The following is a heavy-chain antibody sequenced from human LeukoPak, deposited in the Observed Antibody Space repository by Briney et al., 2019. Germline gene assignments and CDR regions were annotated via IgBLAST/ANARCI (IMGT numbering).Heavy chain of an antibody. CDR3: VRGAYSRAWDSHLDY. D-gene: IGHD6-19*01. CDR1: GFTFSAYW. CDR2: IKEDGSEK. Sequence: GGSLRLSCAASGFTFSAYWMSWVRQAPGKGLEWLANIKEDGSEKYYVDSVKGRFTISRDNARKSLYLEMKSLRAEDTAVFYCVRGAYSRAWDSHLDYWGQGTLVTVSS. J-gene: IGHJ4*02. V-gene: IGHV3-7*01.